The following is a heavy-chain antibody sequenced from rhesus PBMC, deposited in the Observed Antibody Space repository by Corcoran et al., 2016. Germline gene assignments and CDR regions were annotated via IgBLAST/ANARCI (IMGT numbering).Heavy chain of an antibody. Sequence: QVQLQESGPGVVKPSETLSVTCAVSGGSISSSYWRWIRQAPGKGLELIGFIYVSGRSTNYKPSLKSRVTLSVDTSKHQLSLKLSSVTAADTAVYYCASSPGYYWYFDLWGPGTPITISS. CDR3: ASSPGYYWYFDL. CDR1: GGSISSSY. V-gene: IGHV4-169*02. D-gene: IGHD3-28*01. CDR2: IYVSGRST. J-gene: IGHJ2*01.